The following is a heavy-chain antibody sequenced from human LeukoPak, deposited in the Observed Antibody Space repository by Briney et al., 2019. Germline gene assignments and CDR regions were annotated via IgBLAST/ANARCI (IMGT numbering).Heavy chain of an antibody. CDR2: IRYDGSNK. V-gene: IGHV3-30*02. CDR3: ARRLTDSSGYYPYYYYGMDV. Sequence: GGSLRLSCAASGFTFSSYAMHWVRQTPGKGLEWVAFIRYDGSNKYYADSVKGRFTISRDNSKNTLHLQMNSLRAEDTAVYYCARRLTDSSGYYPYYYYGMDVWGQGATVTVSS. CDR1: GFTFSSYA. J-gene: IGHJ6*02. D-gene: IGHD3-22*01.